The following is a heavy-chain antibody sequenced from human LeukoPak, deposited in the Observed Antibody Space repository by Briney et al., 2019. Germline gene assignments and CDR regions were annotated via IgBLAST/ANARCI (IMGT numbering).Heavy chain of an antibody. V-gene: IGHV4-39*01. J-gene: IGHJ4*02. CDR1: GDSISSSRFY. CDR3: ARRRGYTSSARGYVEY. D-gene: IGHD6-13*01. CDR2: IYYSGST. Sequence: SETLSLTCTVSGDSISSSRFYWGWIRQPPGRGLEWIGSIYYSGSTYYDPSLKSRVTISVDTSKNQFSLKLSSVTAADTAVYYCARRRGYTSSARGYVEYWGQGTLVTVSS.